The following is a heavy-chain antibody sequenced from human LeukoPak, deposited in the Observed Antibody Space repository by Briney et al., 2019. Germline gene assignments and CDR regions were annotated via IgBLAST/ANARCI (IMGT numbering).Heavy chain of an antibody. CDR1: GGSFSGYY. V-gene: IGHV4-59*01. CDR2: IYYSGST. D-gene: IGHD3-22*01. CDR3: ARGGDYYDSSGYYRV. J-gene: IGHJ4*02. Sequence: SETLSLTCAVYGGSFSGYYWSWIRQPPGKGLEWIGYIYYSGSTNYNPSLKSRVTISVDTSKNQFSLKLSSVTAADTAVYYCARGGDYYDSSGYYRVWGQGTLVTVSS.